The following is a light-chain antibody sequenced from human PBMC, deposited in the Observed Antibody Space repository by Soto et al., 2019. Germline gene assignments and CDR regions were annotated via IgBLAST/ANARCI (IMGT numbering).Light chain of an antibody. CDR1: SSNIGNNY. CDR3: QSYDNSPSTYV. V-gene: IGLV1-40*01. J-gene: IGLJ1*01. CDR2: ANS. Sequence: QSVLTQPPSVSAAPGQKVTISCSGSSSNIGNNYVCWYQQLPGTAPKLLIYANSRRPAGIPDRFSGSKSGTSASLAITGLQAEDEADYYCQSYDNSPSTYVFGTGTKLTVL.